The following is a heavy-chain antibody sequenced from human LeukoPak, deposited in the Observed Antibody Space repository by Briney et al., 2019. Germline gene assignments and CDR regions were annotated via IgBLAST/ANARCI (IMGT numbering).Heavy chain of an antibody. CDR3: ARLSQQTFDI. V-gene: IGHV1-46*01. Sequence: ASVMVSSKASAYTFTTYYMHWVRHAPGQGLEWMGIIDPSGGSTSYAQKFQGRVTMTRDTSTSTVYMELSSLRSDDTAVYYCARLSQQTFDIWGQGTLVTVSS. CDR2: IDPSGGST. CDR1: AYTFTTYY. J-gene: IGHJ3*02.